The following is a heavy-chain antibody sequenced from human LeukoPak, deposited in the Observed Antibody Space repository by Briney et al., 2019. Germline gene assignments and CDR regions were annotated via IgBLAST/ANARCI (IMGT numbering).Heavy chain of an antibody. CDR3: ARVWLGDTAMVTP. D-gene: IGHD5-18*01. Sequence: SETLSLTCTVSGGSISSGGYYWSWIRQHPGKGLEWIGYIYYSGSTYYNPSLKSRVTISVDTSKNQFSLKLSSVTAADTAVYYCARVWLGDTAMVTPWGQGTLVTVSS. CDR2: IYYSGST. CDR1: GGSISSGGYY. V-gene: IGHV4-31*03. J-gene: IGHJ5*02.